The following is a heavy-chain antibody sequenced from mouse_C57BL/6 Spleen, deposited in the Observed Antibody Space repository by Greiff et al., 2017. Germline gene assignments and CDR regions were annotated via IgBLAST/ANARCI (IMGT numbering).Heavy chain of an antibody. CDR1: GYTFTSYW. D-gene: IGHD2-4*01. V-gene: IGHV1-69*01. CDR2: IDPSDSYT. Sequence: QVQLQQPGAELVMPGASVKLSCKASGYTFTSYWMHWVKQRPGQGLEWIGEIDPSDSYTNYNQKFKGKATLTVDKSSSTAYMLLSSLTSEDSAVYYCARADDCDVAWFADWGKGTLVTVSA. J-gene: IGHJ3*01. CDR3: ARADDCDVAWFAD.